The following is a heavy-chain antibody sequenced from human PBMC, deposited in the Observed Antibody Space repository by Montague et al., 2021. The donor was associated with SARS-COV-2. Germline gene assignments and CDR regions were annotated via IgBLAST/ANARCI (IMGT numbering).Heavy chain of an antibody. V-gene: IGHV4-34*01. CDR2: INHSGST. D-gene: IGHD3-22*01. J-gene: IGHJ2*01. CDR1: GGSFSDYY. CDR3: ARGAPTISMILVVMTGAGWYFDL. Sequence: SETLSLTCAVYGGSFSDYYWSWIRQPPGKGLELIGEINHSGSTNYNPSLRSRVTISVDTSKNQFSLKLSAVTAADTAVYYCARGAPTISMILVVMTGAGWYFDLWGRGTLVTVSS.